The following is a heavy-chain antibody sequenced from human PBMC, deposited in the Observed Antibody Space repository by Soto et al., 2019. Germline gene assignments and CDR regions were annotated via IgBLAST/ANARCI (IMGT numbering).Heavy chain of an antibody. D-gene: IGHD3-22*01. CDR3: ARVPYYYDSSGYYYQDY. J-gene: IGHJ4*02. Sequence: ASVKVSCKASGGTFSSYAISWSRQSPGQGLEWMGGIIPIFGTANYAQKFQGRVTITADESTSTAYMELSSLRSEDTAVYYCARVPYYYDSSGYYYQDYWGQGTLVTVSS. CDR2: IIPIFGTA. CDR1: GGTFSSYA. V-gene: IGHV1-69*13.